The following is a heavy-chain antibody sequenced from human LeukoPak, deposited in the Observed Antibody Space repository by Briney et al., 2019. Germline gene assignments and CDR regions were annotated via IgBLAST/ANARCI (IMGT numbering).Heavy chain of an antibody. Sequence: SETLSLTCTVSGGSISSSTSYWAWIRQPPGKGLEWIGNIYYTGNTYYNPSLKSRVTTSVDTSKNQFSLKLSSVTAADTAVYYCARHAIYYDYGDLFGYWGQGTLVTVSS. CDR3: ARHAIYYDYGDLFGY. D-gene: IGHD4-17*01. J-gene: IGHJ4*02. V-gene: IGHV4-39*01. CDR1: GGSISSSTSY. CDR2: IYYTGNT.